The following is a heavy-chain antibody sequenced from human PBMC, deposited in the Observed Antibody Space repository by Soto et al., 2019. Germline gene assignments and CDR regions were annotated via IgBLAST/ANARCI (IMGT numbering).Heavy chain of an antibody. CDR3: TQKVLSSGYYSGFDY. D-gene: IGHD3-22*01. CDR2: IRSKAYGGTT. J-gene: IGHJ4*02. Sequence: GGSLRLSCTASGFTFGDYAMSWFRQAPGKGLEWVGFIRSKAYGGTTEYAASVKGRFTISRDDSKGIAYLQMNSLKTDDTAVYYCTQKVLSSGYYSGFDYWGQGTLVTVSS. CDR1: GFTFGDYA. V-gene: IGHV3-49*03.